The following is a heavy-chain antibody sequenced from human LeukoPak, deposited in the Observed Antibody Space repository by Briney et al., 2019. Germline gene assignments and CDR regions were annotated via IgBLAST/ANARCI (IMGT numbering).Heavy chain of an antibody. J-gene: IGHJ4*02. V-gene: IGHV1-46*01. D-gene: IGHD3-22*01. CDR2: INPSGGST. CDR3: ARGLDDSSGYYYVDY. Sequence: ASVKVSCKASGYTFTSYYIHWVRQAPGQGLEWMGLINPSGGSTGYAQKFQGRVTMTRNTSISTAYMELSSLRSEDTAVYYCARGLDDSSGYYYVDYWGQGTLVTVYS. CDR1: GYTFTSYY.